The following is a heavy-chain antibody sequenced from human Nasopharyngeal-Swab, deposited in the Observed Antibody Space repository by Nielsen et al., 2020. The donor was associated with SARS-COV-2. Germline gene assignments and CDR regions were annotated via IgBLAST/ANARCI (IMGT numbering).Heavy chain of an antibody. D-gene: IGHD3-3*01. Sequence: VRQAPGKGLEWVAFIAHDASNEYYGDSVKGRFSISRDNAKNSLYLQMNSLRAEDTAVYYCARDSPITIFGVVITTPVDYWGQGTLVTVSS. V-gene: IGHV3-33*05. CDR3: ARDSPITIFGVVITTPVDY. J-gene: IGHJ4*02. CDR2: IAHDASNE.